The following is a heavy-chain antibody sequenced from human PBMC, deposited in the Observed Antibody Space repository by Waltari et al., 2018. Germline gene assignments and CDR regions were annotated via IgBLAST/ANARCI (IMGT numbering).Heavy chain of an antibody. CDR1: GFPFTDYF. J-gene: IGHJ4*02. CDR3: ARYFCSITSSCHTDV. Sequence: QVHLVQSGAEVTKPGASMNVSCTPFGFPFTDYFFPWVRQAPGQGLEFMGWVNPNNGDSGSTPRLQGRVTLTTDTSSSTAYMELSDLRFDDTAIYYCARYFCSITSSCHTDVWGLGTLVTVSS. V-gene: IGHV1-2*02. CDR2: VNPNNGDS. D-gene: IGHD6-13*01.